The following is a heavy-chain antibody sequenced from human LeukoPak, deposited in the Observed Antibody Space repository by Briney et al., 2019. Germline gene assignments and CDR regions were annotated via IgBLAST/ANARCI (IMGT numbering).Heavy chain of an antibody. J-gene: IGHJ3*02. CDR3: AKDPRWSYYGSGSYDAFDI. Sequence: GGSLRLSCAASGFTVSNNYMNWVRQAPGKGLEWVSAISGSGGSTYYADSVKGRFTISRDNSKNTLYLQMNSLRAEDTAVYYCAKDPRWSYYGSGSYDAFDIWGQGTMVTVSS. D-gene: IGHD3-10*01. V-gene: IGHV3-23*01. CDR2: ISGSGGST. CDR1: GFTVSNNY.